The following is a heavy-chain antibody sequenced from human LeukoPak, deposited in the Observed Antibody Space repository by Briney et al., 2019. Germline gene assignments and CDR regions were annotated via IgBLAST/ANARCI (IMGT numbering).Heavy chain of an antibody. CDR1: GFTFSSCE. CDR3: AREHDDWGPNTLDV. D-gene: IGHD7-27*01. J-gene: IGHJ3*01. V-gene: IGHV3-48*02. CDR2: IDSGSGNI. Sequence: GGSLRLSCAPSGFTFSSCEMNWVRQAPGKGLEWVSYIDSGSGNIYYRDSVKGRFTISRDNAQNSLYLQMDSLRDEDTAVYYCAREHDDWGPNTLDVWGQGTVVTVSS.